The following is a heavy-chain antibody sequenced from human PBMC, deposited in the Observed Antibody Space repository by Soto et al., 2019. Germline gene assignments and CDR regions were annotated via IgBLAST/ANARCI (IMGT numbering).Heavy chain of an antibody. Sequence: GGSMRLSSAASGFIFTDYSMTWTRQAPGKWLEWVSYISNGDDTNNNADSVKGRFIVSRGNAKKFLCLQMSGLRVDDMAVYYCARDPKRRDGYNFDSWGRRALVTVSS. CDR1: GFIFTDYS. CDR3: ARDPKRRDGYNFDS. CDR2: ISNGDDTN. V-gene: IGHV3-11*01. D-gene: IGHD5-12*01. J-gene: IGHJ4*02.